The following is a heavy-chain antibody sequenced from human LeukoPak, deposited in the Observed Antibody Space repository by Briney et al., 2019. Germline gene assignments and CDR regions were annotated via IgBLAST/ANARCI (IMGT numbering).Heavy chain of an antibody. CDR3: ARGFRAFDF. CDR1: GFTFSSHT. Sequence: GGSLRLSCAASGFTFSSHTMNWVRQAPGKGLEWVSSISSTSTSIYHADSVKGRFTISKDNTKNSLYLQMDSLRAEDTAVYYCARGFRAFDFWAQGTMVTVSS. J-gene: IGHJ3*01. V-gene: IGHV3-21*01. CDR2: ISSTSTSI.